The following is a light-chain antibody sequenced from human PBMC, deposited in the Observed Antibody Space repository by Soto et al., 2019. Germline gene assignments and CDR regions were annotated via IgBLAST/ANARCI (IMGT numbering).Light chain of an antibody. CDR3: QQYGSSPRFT. CDR2: GAS. J-gene: IGKJ3*01. V-gene: IGKV3-20*01. Sequence: EIVLTQSPGTLSLSPGERATLSCRASQSVSSSYLAWYQQKPGQAPRLLIYGASSRATGIPDRFSGSGSGTDFTLTISRLDPEDFAVYYCQQYGSSPRFTFGPGTKVDI. CDR1: QSVSSSY.